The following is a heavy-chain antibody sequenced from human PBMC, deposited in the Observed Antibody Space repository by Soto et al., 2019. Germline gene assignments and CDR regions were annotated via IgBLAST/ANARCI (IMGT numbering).Heavy chain of an antibody. CDR2: LSGGGANT. V-gene: IGHV3-23*01. Sequence: PGGSLRLSCVAPGFSFSTYSMAWVRQAAGKGPQWVSGLSGGGANTFYIDSVRGRFTISVDNSKNTVYLQMDSLRADDTAVYYCARWSGYADAWGQGTRVTVSS. CDR1: GFSFSTYS. CDR3: ARWSGYADA. J-gene: IGHJ4*02. D-gene: IGHD4-17*01.